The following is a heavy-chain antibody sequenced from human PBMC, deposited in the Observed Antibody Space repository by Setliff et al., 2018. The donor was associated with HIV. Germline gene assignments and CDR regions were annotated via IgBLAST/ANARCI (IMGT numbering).Heavy chain of an antibody. CDR2: MYYSGST. V-gene: IGHV4-39*07. CDR3: ARVFVDTAVLRVLEYYFDS. CDR1: GGSISSSSYY. Sequence: SETLSLTCTVSGGSISSSSYYWGWVRQPPGKGLEWIGSMYYSGSTYYTPSLESRITRSLDTSKNQFSLRMRSVTAADTAVYYCARVFVDTAVLRVLEYYFDSWGRGTLVTVSS. J-gene: IGHJ4*02. D-gene: IGHD5-18*01.